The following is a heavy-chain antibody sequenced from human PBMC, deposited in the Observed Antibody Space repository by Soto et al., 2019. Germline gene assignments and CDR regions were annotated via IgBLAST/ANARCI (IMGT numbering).Heavy chain of an antibody. CDR3: AKGLDSGGYTDFDY. Sequence: EVQLLESGGGLVQPGGSVRLSCAASGFTLSNYVMHWVRQAPGKGLEWVSSISHSGGSTYYADSVKARFTISRDISKNTLYLQMTGLRADVTDVYFGAKGLDSGGYTDFDYWGQGTLVTVSS. D-gene: IGHD2-2*02. CDR1: GFTLSNYV. J-gene: IGHJ4*02. CDR2: ISHSGGST. V-gene: IGHV3-23*01.